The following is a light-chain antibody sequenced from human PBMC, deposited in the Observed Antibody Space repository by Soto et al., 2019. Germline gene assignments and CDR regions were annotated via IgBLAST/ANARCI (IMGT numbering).Light chain of an antibody. V-gene: IGLV1-36*01. CDR1: SSNIGNNA. CDR2: YDD. CDR3: AAWDASLNGVV. Sequence: QSVLTQPPSVSAAPRQRVTISCSGSSSNIGNNAVNWYQQLPGKAPKLLIYYDDLLPSGVSDRFSGSKSGTSASLAISGLQSEDEADYYCAAWDASLNGVVFGGGTQLTVL. J-gene: IGLJ2*01.